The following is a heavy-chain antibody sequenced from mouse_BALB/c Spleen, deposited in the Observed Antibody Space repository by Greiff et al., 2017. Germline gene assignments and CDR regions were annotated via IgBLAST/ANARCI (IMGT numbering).Heavy chain of an antibody. Sequence: QVQLQQSGAELARPGASVKLSCKASGYTFTSYWMQWVKQRPGQGLEWIGAIYPGDGDTRYTQKFKGKATLTADKSSSTAYMQLSSLASEDSAVYYCARQDYRSFFDYWGQGTTLTVSS. D-gene: IGHD2-14*01. CDR1: GYTFTSYW. J-gene: IGHJ2*01. CDR2: IYPGDGDT. V-gene: IGHV1-87*01. CDR3: ARQDYRSFFDY.